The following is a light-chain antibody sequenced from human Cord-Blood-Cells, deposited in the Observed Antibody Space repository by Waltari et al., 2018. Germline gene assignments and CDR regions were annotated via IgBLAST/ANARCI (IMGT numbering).Light chain of an antibody. CDR1: SSDVGGYNL. J-gene: IGLJ3*02. Sequence: QSALTQPASVSGSPGQSITISCTGPSSDVGGYNLVSCYQQHPGKAPKLMIYEGSKRPSVVSNRFSGSKSGNTASLTISGLQAEDEADYYCCSYAGSSTLLFGGGTKLTVL. CDR2: EGS. V-gene: IGLV2-23*01. CDR3: CSYAGSSTLL.